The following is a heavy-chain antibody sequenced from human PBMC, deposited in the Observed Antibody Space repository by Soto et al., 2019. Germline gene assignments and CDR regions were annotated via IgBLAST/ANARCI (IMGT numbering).Heavy chain of an antibody. J-gene: IGHJ6*02. CDR1: GYSFTSYW. CDR2: IYPGDSDT. V-gene: IGHV5-51*01. D-gene: IGHD5-18*01. CDR3: ARHNRGYSYGYNYYGMDA. Sequence: GESLKISCKGSGYSFTSYWIGWVRQMPGKGLEWMGIIYPGDSDTRYSPSFQGQVTISADKSISTAYLQWSSLKASDTAMYYCARHNRGYSYGYNYYGMDAWGQGTTVTVSS.